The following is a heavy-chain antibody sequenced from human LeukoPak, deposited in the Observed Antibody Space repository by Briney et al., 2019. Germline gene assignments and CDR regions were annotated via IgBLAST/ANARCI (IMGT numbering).Heavy chain of an antibody. CDR3: ARHVVATISDAFDI. J-gene: IGHJ3*02. D-gene: IGHD5-12*01. CDR1: GGSISSSSYY. CDR2: IYYSGST. Sequence: PSQTLSLTCTVAGGSISSSSYYRGWLRQPPGKGLEGIGSIYYSGSTYYNPSLKSRVTISVDPSKNQFSLKLSSVTPADTAVYYCARHVVATISDAFDIWGQGTTVTVSS. V-gene: IGHV4-39*01.